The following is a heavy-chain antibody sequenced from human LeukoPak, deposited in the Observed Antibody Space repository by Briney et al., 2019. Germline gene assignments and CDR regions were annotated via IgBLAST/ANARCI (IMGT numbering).Heavy chain of an antibody. CDR1: GFTFRSYW. Sequence: GGSLRLSCAASGFTFRSYWMTWARQAPGKGLEWVANIKKDGSETHYVASVKGRFTISRDNALDSLYLQMDSLRAEDTAVYYCAKDWGAYCGGDCSVDYWGQGTLVTVSS. V-gene: IGHV3-7*01. D-gene: IGHD2-21*02. CDR2: IKKDGSET. CDR3: AKDWGAYCGGDCSVDY. J-gene: IGHJ4*02.